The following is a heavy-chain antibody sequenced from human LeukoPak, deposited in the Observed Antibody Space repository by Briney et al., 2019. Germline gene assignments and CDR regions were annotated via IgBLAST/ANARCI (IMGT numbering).Heavy chain of an antibody. CDR3: AREQGMVRGSWFDP. Sequence: GGSLRLSCAASGFTFDDYGLSWVRQAPGKGLEWVSTINWNGGSTGYADSVKGRFTISRDNAKNSLYLQMNSLRAEDTALYYCAREQGMVRGSWFDPWGQGTLVTVSS. D-gene: IGHD3-10*01. CDR1: GFTFDDYG. CDR2: INWNGGST. J-gene: IGHJ5*02. V-gene: IGHV3-20*04.